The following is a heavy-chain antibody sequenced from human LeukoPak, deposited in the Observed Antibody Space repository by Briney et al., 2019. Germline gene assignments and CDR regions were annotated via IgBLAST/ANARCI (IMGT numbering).Heavy chain of an antibody. CDR1: RYTFSSYD. D-gene: IGHD3-22*01. J-gene: IGHJ4*02. Sequence: ASVKVSCKASRYTFSSYDINWVREATGQGLEWMGWMNPNTGRTGFAQKFQGRLTMTRDTSISTAYMELSSLRSEDTAVYYCARLSQTPDYYSSGGYYYLGYWGQGTPVTVSS. V-gene: IGHV1-8*01. CDR3: ARLSQTPDYYSSGGYYYLGY. CDR2: MNPNTGRT.